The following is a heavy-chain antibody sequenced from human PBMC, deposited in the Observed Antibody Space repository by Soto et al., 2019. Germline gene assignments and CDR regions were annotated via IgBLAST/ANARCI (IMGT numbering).Heavy chain of an antibody. CDR3: ARGPILTTSEGVPAVLNWFDP. CDR2: IYYSGSA. D-gene: IGHD3-16*01. Sequence: PSETLSLTCTVSGDSVTNYYWTWIRQPPGKGLEWIAYIYYSGSANYNPSLKSRVTISIDTSKNQFSLNLSSMTSADTAVYYCARGPILTTSEGVPAVLNWFDPWGQGTLVTVSS. V-gene: IGHV4-59*02. J-gene: IGHJ5*02. CDR1: GDSVTNYY.